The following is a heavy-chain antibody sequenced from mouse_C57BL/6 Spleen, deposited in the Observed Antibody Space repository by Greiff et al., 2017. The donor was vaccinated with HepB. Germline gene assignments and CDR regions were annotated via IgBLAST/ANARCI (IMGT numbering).Heavy chain of an antibody. Sequence: VQLQQPGAELVRPGPSVKLSCKASGYTFTSYWMHWVKQRPGQGLGWIGVIDPSDSYTNSNQKFKGKATLTVDTSSSTAYMQISSLTSEDSAVYYCARNSRYYYAMDYWGQGTSVTVSS. CDR1: GYTFTSYW. CDR3: ARNSRYYYAMDY. V-gene: IGHV1-59*01. CDR2: IDPSDSYT. J-gene: IGHJ4*01.